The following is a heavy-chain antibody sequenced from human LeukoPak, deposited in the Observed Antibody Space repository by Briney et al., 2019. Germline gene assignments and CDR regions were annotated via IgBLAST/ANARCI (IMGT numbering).Heavy chain of an antibody. CDR3: ARGAQWPY. J-gene: IGHJ4*02. V-gene: IGHV3-48*01. CDR1: GFTFSSYG. CDR2: ISSSSNIM. Sequence: QPGGSLRLSCAASGFTFSSYGMNWVRQAPGKGLEWVSYISSSSNIMNYADSVKGRFTTSRDNAKNSLYLQMNSLRAEDTAVYYCARGAQWPYWGQGTLVTVSS. D-gene: IGHD6-19*01.